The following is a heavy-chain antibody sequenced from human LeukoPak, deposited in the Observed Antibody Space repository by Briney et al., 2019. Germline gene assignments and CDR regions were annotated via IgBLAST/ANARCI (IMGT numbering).Heavy chain of an antibody. CDR3: ARDLGSEALDSSGYAFDY. J-gene: IGHJ4*02. V-gene: IGHV3-11*01. Sequence: GGSLRLSCAASGFTFSDYYMSWIRQAPGKGLEWVSYISSSGSTIYYADSVKGRFTISRDNAKNSLYLQMNSLRAEDTAVYYCARDLGSEALDSSGYAFDYWGQGTLVTVSS. D-gene: IGHD3-22*01. CDR1: GFTFSDYY. CDR2: ISSSGSTI.